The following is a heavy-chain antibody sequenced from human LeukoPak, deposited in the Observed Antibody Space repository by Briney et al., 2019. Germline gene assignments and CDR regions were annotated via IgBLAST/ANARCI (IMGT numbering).Heavy chain of an antibody. V-gene: IGHV6-1*01. CDR2: TYYRSKWYN. CDR3: ARGGSPAYCSGGSCYSGKDAFDI. CDR1: GDSVSINSAA. J-gene: IGHJ3*02. Sequence: SQTLSLTCAISGDSVSINSAAWNWIRQSPSRGLEWLGRTYYRSKWYNDYAVSVKSRITINPDTSKNQFSLQLNSVTPEDTAVYYCARGGSPAYCSGGSCYSGKDAFDIWGQGTMVTVSS. D-gene: IGHD2-15*01.